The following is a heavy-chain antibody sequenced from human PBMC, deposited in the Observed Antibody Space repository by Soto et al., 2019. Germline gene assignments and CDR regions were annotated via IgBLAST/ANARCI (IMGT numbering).Heavy chain of an antibody. J-gene: IGHJ5*01. CDR3: ARGGIVVVGLVPHWFDS. CDR1: GHSISSAYY. D-gene: IGHD2-15*01. CDR2: IYHSGTT. V-gene: IGHV4-38-2*01. Sequence: SETLSLTCAVSGHSISSAYYWGWIRQSPGKGLEWIGTIYHSGTTYYNPSLKSRVTISVDTSNNQFSLKLSSVTAADTAVYYCARGGIVVVGLVPHWFDSWGQGMLVTVSS.